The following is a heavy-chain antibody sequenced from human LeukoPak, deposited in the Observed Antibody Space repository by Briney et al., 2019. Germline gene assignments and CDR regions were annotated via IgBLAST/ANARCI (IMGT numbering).Heavy chain of an antibody. V-gene: IGHV3-53*01. CDR1: GFTFSDYY. CDR3: ARVPDY. J-gene: IGHJ4*02. Sequence: GGSLRLSCAASGFTFSDYYMSWIRQAPGKGLEWVSVIYSGGSTYYADSVKGRFTISRDNSKNTLYLQMNSLRAEDTAVYYCARVPDYWGQGTLVTVSS. CDR2: IYSGGST.